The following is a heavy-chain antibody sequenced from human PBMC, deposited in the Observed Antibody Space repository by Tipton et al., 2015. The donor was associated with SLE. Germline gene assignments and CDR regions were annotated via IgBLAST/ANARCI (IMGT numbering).Heavy chain of an antibody. Sequence: SLRLSCAASRFNFNNYGMHWVRQAPGRGLEWVAFISHDGGDKYYAESVKGRFTISRDNSRDTLYLHIDSLRVEDTAAYYCAKPSYFPYYHYGMDVWGQETTVTVSS. V-gene: IGHV3-30*18. CDR3: AKPSYFPYYHYGMDV. CDR1: RFNFNNYG. CDR2: ISHDGGDK. D-gene: IGHD3-10*01. J-gene: IGHJ6*02.